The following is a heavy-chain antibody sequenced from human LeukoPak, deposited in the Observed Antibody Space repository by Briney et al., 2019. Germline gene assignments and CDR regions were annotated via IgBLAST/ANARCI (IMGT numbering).Heavy chain of an antibody. CDR1: GFTFSTYS. J-gene: IGHJ4*02. Sequence: GGSLRLSCAASGFTFSTYSMNWVRQAPGKGLEWVSSTDSRGNGEYYADSVKGRFTISRDNAKNSLYLQMNSLRAEDTAVYYCAREGSIVPRQDLHCWGQGTLVTVSA. CDR2: TDSRGNGE. CDR3: AREGSIVPRQDLHC. V-gene: IGHV3-21*01. D-gene: IGHD2-8*01.